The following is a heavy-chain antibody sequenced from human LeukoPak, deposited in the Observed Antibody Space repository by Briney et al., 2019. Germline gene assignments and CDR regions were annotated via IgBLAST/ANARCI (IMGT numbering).Heavy chain of an antibody. Sequence: ASVKVSCKASGYTFTSYGISWVRQAPGQGLEWMGWISAYNGNTNYAQKLQGRVTMTTDTSTSTAYMELRSLRSDDTAVYYCARGLLETYSSGWYDWFDPWGQGTLVTVSS. D-gene: IGHD6-19*01. CDR1: GYTFTSYG. J-gene: IGHJ5*02. CDR2: ISAYNGNT. V-gene: IGHV1-18*01. CDR3: ARGLLETYSSGWYDWFDP.